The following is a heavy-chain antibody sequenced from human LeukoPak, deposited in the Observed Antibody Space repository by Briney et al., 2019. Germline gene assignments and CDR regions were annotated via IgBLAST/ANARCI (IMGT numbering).Heavy chain of an antibody. CDR3: ARDLYCSSASCYRAYYYGMDV. V-gene: IGHV3-21*01. D-gene: IGHD2-2*02. CDR1: GFTFSSYS. Sequence: PGGSLRLSCAASGFTFSSYSMSWVRQGPGKGLEWVSSISSSSTYIYYADSVKGRFTISRDNAKNSLYLQMNSLRADDTAVYYCARDLYCSSASCYRAYYYGMDVWGQGTTVTVSS. CDR2: ISSSSTYI. J-gene: IGHJ6*02.